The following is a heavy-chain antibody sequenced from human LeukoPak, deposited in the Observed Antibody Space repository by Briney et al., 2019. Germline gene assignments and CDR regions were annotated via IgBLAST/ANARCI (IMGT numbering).Heavy chain of an antibody. CDR3: AKDRPNYYGSNGHYYRRDGDY. J-gene: IGHJ4*02. Sequence: PGRSLRLSCAASGFTFSIYAMSWVRQAPGKGLQWVSSITSSGDGTYYADSVKGRFTISRDHSENILYLQMNSLRVEDTAVYFCAKDRPNYYGSNGHYYRRDGDYWGQGTLVTVSS. CDR1: GFTFSIYA. V-gene: IGHV3-23*01. D-gene: IGHD3-22*01. CDR2: ITSSGDGT.